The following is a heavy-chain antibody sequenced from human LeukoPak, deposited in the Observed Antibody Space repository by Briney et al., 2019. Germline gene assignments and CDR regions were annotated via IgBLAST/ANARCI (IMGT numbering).Heavy chain of an antibody. CDR3: TTVWSGYSGKDY. D-gene: IGHD3-3*01. CDR1: GFTFDDYA. J-gene: IGHJ4*02. CDR2: ISWNGGST. V-gene: IGHV3-43D*03. Sequence: GGSLRLSCAASGFTFDDYAMHWVRQAPGKGLEWVSLISWNGGSTYYADSVKGRFTISRGNSKNSLYLQMNSLKTEDTAVYYCTTVWSGYSGKDYWGQGTLVTVSS.